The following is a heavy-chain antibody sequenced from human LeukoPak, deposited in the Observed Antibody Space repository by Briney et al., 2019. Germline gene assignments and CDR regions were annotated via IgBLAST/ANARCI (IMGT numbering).Heavy chain of an antibody. CDR1: GYTFSSYG. D-gene: IGHD2-2*01. Sequence: ASVKVSCNASGYTFSSYGISWVRQAPGQGLEWMGWISAYNGNTNYAQMVQGRVTMTTDTSTSTAYMEVRSLRSDDTAMYYCARDVGDIVTVPAAISIPWGQGTLVTVSS. V-gene: IGHV1-18*01. CDR2: ISAYNGNT. CDR3: ARDVGDIVTVPAAISIP. J-gene: IGHJ5*02.